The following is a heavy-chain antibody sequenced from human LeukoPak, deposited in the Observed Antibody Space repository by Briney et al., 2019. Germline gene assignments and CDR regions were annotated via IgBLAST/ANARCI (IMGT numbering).Heavy chain of an antibody. CDR2: INHSGST. J-gene: IGHJ6*03. CDR1: GGSFSVYY. CDR3: ARGKAYYYYMDV. Sequence: SETLSLTCAVYGGSFSVYYWRWIRQPPGKGLEWIGEINHSGSTNYNPSLKSRVTISVDTSKNQFSLKLSSVTAADTAVYYCARGKAYYYYMDVWGKGTTVTVSS. V-gene: IGHV4-34*01.